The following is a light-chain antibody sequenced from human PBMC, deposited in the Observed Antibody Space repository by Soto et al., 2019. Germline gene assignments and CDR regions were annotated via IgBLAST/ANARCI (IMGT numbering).Light chain of an antibody. CDR2: DVS. V-gene: IGLV2-8*01. CDR3: SSYTDRNNLV. J-gene: IGLJ1*01. CDR1: SSDVGGYNY. Sequence: QSVLTQPASVSGSPGQSITISCTGTSSDVGGYNYVSWYQQHPGKAPKVMIYDVSKRPSGVPDRFSGSKSGNTASLTVSALQAEDEADYYCSSYTDRNNLVFGTGTKLTVL.